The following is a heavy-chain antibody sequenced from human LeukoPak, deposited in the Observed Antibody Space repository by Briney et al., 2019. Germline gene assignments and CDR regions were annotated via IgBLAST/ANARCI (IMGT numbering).Heavy chain of an antibody. CDR3: AKRSARPKPFDC. CDR2: IDGSGTNT. CDR1: GFTFSTYG. J-gene: IGHJ4*02. V-gene: IGHV3-23*01. D-gene: IGHD6-25*01. Sequence: GGSLRLSCAGSGFTFSTYGMSWVRQAPGKGLEWVSAIDGSGTNTLYADSVKGRFTIFRDNFKNTAYLQMSSLRAADTAIYYCAKRSARPKPFDCWAQGTLVTVSS.